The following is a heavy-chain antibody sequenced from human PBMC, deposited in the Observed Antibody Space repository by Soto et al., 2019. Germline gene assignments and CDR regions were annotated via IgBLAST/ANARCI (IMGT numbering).Heavy chain of an antibody. CDR2: IYYSGST. V-gene: IGHV4-39*01. J-gene: IGHJ6*02. Sequence: SETLSLTCTVSGGSISSSSYYWGWIRQPPGKGLEWIGSIYYSGSTYYNPSLKSRVTISVDTSKNQFSLKLSSVTAADTAVYYCARGGVAEYDFWSGYQPYYYYGMDVWGQGTTVTVSS. CDR1: GGSISSSSYY. CDR3: ARGGVAEYDFWSGYQPYYYYGMDV. D-gene: IGHD3-3*01.